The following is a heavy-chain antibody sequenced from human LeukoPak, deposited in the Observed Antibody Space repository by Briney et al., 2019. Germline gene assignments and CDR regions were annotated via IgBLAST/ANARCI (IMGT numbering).Heavy chain of an antibody. D-gene: IGHD6-13*01. CDR3: ARVSRLDRSSSTSFDY. CDR2: INHSGSA. V-gene: IGHV4-34*01. Sequence: SETLSLTCAVYGGSFSGYYWSWIRQPPGKGLEWIGEINHSGSANYNPSLKSRVTTSVDTSKNQFSPKLSSVTAADTAVYYCARVSRLDRSSSTSFDYWGQGTLVTVSS. J-gene: IGHJ4*02. CDR1: GGSFSGYY.